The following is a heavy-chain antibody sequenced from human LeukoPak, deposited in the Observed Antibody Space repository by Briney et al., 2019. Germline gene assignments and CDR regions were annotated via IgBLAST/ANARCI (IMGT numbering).Heavy chain of an antibody. CDR2: ISYDGSNK. D-gene: IGHD4-17*01. CDR1: GFTFSSYG. J-gene: IGHJ5*02. Sequence: PGRSLRLSCAASGFTFSSYGMHWVRQAPGKGLEWVAVISYDGSNKYYADSVKGRFTISRDNSKNTLYLQMNSLRAEDTAVYYCARDLGGDYAVWFDPWGQGTLVTVSS. V-gene: IGHV3-30*03. CDR3: ARDLGGDYAVWFDP.